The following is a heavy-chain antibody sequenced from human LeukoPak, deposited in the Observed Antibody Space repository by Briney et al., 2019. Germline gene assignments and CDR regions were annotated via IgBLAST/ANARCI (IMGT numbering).Heavy chain of an antibody. D-gene: IGHD1-26*01. CDR1: GGSFSGYY. V-gene: IGHV4-34*01. CDR2: INHSGST. J-gene: IGHJ4*02. Sequence: SETLSLTCAVYGGSFSGYYWSWIRQPPGKGLEWIGEINHSGSTNYNPSLKSRVTISVDTSKNQFSLKLSSVTAADTAVYYCARGGIVGAHFDYWGQGTLVTVSP. CDR3: ARGGIVGAHFDY.